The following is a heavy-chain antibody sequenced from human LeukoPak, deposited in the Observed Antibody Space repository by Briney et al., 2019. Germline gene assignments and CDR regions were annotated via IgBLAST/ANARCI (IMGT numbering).Heavy chain of an antibody. CDR2: IRSIVTRI. CDR3: ARGISSSYHRHFDY. D-gene: IGHD6-13*01. V-gene: IGHV3-48*03. CDR1: GFTFSSYE. Sequence: GGSLRLSCAASGFTFSSYEMNWVRQAPGKGLEWVSLIRSIVTRIDYVDSVKGRFTISRDSAKNSLSLQMDSLRAEDTAVYYCARGISSSYHRHFDYWGQGILVTVSS. J-gene: IGHJ4*02.